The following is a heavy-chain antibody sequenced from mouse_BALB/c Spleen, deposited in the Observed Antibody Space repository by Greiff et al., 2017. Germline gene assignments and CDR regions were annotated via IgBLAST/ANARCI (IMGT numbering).Heavy chain of an antibody. V-gene: IGHV1S34*01. Sequence: LVKTGASVKISCKASGYSFTGYYMHWVKQSHGKSLEWIGYISCYNGATSYNQKFKGKATFTVDTSSSTAYMQFNSLTSEDSAVYYCARGDGNYDAMDYWGQGNSVTVSS. CDR1: GYSFTGYY. J-gene: IGHJ4*01. D-gene: IGHD2-1*01. CDR2: ISCYNGAT. CDR3: ARGDGNYDAMDY.